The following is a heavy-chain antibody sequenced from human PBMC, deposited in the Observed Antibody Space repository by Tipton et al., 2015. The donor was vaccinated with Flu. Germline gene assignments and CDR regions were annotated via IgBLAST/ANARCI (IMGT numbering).Heavy chain of an antibody. Sequence: TLSLTCTVSGGSVSSGSYYWSWIRQPPGKGLEWIGYIYYSGSTNYNPSLKSRVTISVDTSKNQFSLKLSSVTAADTAAYYCARVSRYDFWSGYKLDYWGQGTLVTVSS. CDR3: ARVSRYDFWSGYKLDY. CDR2: IYYSGST. D-gene: IGHD3-3*01. J-gene: IGHJ4*02. CDR1: GGSVSSGSYY. V-gene: IGHV4-61*01.